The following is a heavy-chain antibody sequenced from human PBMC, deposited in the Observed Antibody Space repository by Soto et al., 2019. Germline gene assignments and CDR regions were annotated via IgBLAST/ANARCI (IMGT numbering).Heavy chain of an antibody. D-gene: IGHD1-1*01. V-gene: IGHV3-30*02. Sequence: GGSLSLSCAASGFTFSNYGMHWVRQAPGRGLEWVAIIALDGRTEYYADSVRGRFTISRDNSKSTLYLQMNSLRVEDTAIYYCARKPETGTTVPFDYWGQGTLVTVSS. J-gene: IGHJ4*02. CDR3: ARKPETGTTVPFDY. CDR1: GFTFSNYG. CDR2: IALDGRTE.